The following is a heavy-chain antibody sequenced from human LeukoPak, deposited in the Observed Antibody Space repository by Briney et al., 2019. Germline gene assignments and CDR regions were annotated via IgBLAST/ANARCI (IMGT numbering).Heavy chain of an antibody. Sequence: NPSETLSLTCTVSNDSISNCYWSWIRQPPGKGLEWIGYIYYTGNTNYNPSLKSRVTISVDTSKNQFSLRLSSVTAADTAVYYCARQVRNSFRDCSSTSCYETFTSRRAFGYWGQGTLVTVSS. J-gene: IGHJ4*02. D-gene: IGHD2-2*01. CDR1: NDSISNCY. CDR3: ARQVRNSFRDCSSTSCYETFTSRRAFGY. CDR2: IYYTGNT. V-gene: IGHV4-59*08.